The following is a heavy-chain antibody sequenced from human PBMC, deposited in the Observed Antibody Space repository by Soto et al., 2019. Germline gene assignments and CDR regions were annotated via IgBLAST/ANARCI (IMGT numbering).Heavy chain of an antibody. Sequence: ASVKVSCKASGYTFTSYDIYWVRQATGQGLEWMGWMNPNTGNSGYAQKFQGWVTMTRDTSISTAYMELSRLRSDDTAVYYCARDKSRTPAANWFDPWGQGTSVIVSS. CDR1: GYTFTSYD. V-gene: IGHV1-8*01. D-gene: IGHD6-13*01. CDR3: ARDKSRTPAANWFDP. CDR2: MNPNTGNS. J-gene: IGHJ5*02.